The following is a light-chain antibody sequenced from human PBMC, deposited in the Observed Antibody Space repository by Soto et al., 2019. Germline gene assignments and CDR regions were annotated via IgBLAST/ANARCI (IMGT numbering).Light chain of an antibody. Sequence: EIVLTQSPATLSLSPGERATLSCRASQSVSSYLTWYQQKPGQAPRLLIYDTSNRATGIPARLSGSGSGTDFPLTISSLEPEDFAVYYCQQRINWPLTFGGGTKVEIK. J-gene: IGKJ4*01. CDR3: QQRINWPLT. CDR2: DTS. V-gene: IGKV3-11*01. CDR1: QSVSSY.